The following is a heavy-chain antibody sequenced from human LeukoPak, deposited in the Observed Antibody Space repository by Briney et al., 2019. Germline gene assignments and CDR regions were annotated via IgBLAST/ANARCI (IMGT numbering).Heavy chain of an antibody. CDR3: ARMLHYYDSSGHNGVDY. CDR2: ISSSSSYI. J-gene: IGHJ4*02. Sequence: GGSLRLSCAASGFTFSSYSMNWVRQAPGKGLEWVSSISSSSSYIYYVDSVKGRFTISRDNAKNSLFLQMNSLRAEDTAMYYCARMLHYYDSSGHNGVDYWGQGTLVTVSS. V-gene: IGHV3-21*01. D-gene: IGHD3-22*01. CDR1: GFTFSSYS.